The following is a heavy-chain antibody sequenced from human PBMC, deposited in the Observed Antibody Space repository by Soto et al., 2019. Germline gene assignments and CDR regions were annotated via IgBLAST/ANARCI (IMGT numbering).Heavy chain of an antibody. CDR3: ASAARGYVNWFDP. V-gene: IGHV1-69*01. CDR1: GGTFSSYA. Sequence: QVQLVQSGAEVKKPGSSVKVSCKASGGTFSSYAISWVRQAPGQGLEWVGGIIPIFGTANYAQKFQGRVTITADESTGTAYMELSSLRSGDTAVYYCASAARGYVNWFDPWGQGTLVTVSS. J-gene: IGHJ5*02. D-gene: IGHD5-12*01. CDR2: IIPIFGTA.